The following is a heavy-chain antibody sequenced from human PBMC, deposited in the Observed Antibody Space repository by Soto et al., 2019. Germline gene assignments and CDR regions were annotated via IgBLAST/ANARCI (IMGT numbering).Heavy chain of an antibody. D-gene: IGHD2-15*01. V-gene: IGHV4-39*07. J-gene: IGHJ6*02. CDR2: IYYSGST. CDR3: ARTCSGGSCYSRYGMDV. Sequence: QLQLQESGPGLVKPSETLSLTCTVSGGSISSSSYYWGWIRQPPGKGLEWIGYIYYSGSTYYNPSLKSRVTISVDTSKNQFSLKLSSVTAADTAVYYCARTCSGGSCYSRYGMDVWGQGTTVTVSS. CDR1: GGSISSSSYY.